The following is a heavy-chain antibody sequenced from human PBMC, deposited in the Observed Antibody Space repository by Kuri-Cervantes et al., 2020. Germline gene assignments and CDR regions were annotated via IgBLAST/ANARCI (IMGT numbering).Heavy chain of an antibody. CDR3: ASRGYSSGYYYYAFDI. Sequence: ASVKVSCKASGYTFTSYDINWVRQATGQGLEWMGWMNPNSGNTGYAQKFQGGVTMTRNTSISTAYMELSSLRSEDTAVYYCASRGYSSGYYYYAFDIWGQGTMVTV. J-gene: IGHJ3*02. CDR2: MNPNSGNT. CDR1: GYTFTSYD. D-gene: IGHD3-22*01. V-gene: IGHV1-8*02.